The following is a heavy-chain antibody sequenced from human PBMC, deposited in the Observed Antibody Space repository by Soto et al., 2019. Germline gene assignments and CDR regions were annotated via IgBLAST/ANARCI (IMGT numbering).Heavy chain of an antibody. CDR2: IIPLYGTV. J-gene: IGHJ5*02. CDR1: GGTFNSYG. Sequence: SVKVSCKASGGTFNSYGISWVRQAPGQGLDWMGVIIPLYGTVNYAQKFQGRVTITANESTSTAYMELSSLRSEDTAVYYCARDRSSISRALDPWGQGTLVTVSS. V-gene: IGHV1-69*13. CDR3: ARDRSSISRALDP. D-gene: IGHD6-6*01.